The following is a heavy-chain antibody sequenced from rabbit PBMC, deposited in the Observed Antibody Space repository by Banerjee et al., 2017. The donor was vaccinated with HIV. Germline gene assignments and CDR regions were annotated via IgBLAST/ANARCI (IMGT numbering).Heavy chain of an antibody. Sequence: QSLEESGGDLVKPGASLTLTCTASGFSFSSGYWICWVRQAPGKGLEWIACIYTDSSGSTYYASWAKGRFTISKTSSTTVTLHMTSLTAADTATYFCARGYSGNNGYGYIPDLWGQGTLVTVS. J-gene: IGHJ3*01. CDR2: IYTDSSGST. V-gene: IGHV1S40*01. CDR1: GFSFSSGYW. CDR3: ARGYSGNNGYGYIPDL. D-gene: IGHD6-1*01.